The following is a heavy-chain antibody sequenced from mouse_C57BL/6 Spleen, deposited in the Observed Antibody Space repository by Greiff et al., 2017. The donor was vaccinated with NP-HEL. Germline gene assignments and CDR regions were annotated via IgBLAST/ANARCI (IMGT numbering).Heavy chain of an antibody. CDR1: GYTFTSYW. Sequence: QVQLQQPGAELVRPGTSVRLSCKPSGYTFTSYWMHWVQQRPGQGLEWIGVIDPSDSYTNYNQKFKGKATLTVDTSSSTAYMQLSSLTSEDSAVYYCARKGYFAMDYWGQGTSVTVSS. CDR2: IDPSDSYT. V-gene: IGHV1-59*01. CDR3: ARKGYFAMDY. J-gene: IGHJ4*01.